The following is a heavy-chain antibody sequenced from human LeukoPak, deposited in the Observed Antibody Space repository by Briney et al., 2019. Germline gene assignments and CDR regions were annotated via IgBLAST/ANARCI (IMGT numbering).Heavy chain of an antibody. J-gene: IGHJ5*02. CDR2: ISSSSSYI. D-gene: IGHD1-7*01. V-gene: IGHV3-21*01. Sequence: GGSLRLSCAASGYTFSSYSMNWVRQAPRKGLEWGSWISSSSSYIYYADSVKGRFTISRDNAKNSLYLQMNSLRAEDTAVYYCARDHWNYGYNWFDPWGQGTLVTVSS. CDR3: ARDHWNYGYNWFDP. CDR1: GYTFSSYS.